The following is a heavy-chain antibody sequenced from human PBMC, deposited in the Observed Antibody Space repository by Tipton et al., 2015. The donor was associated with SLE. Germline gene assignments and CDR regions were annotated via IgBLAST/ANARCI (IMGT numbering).Heavy chain of an antibody. CDR2: INPNSGDT. CDR3: ARDRSLVRYSGNWDVAY. V-gene: IGHV1-2*06. J-gene: IGHJ4*02. CDR1: GYTFTGYY. Sequence: QLVQSGAEVKKPGASVKVSCKAYGYTFTGYYIHWVRLAPGQGLEWMGRINPNSGDTNYAQQFQGRVTMTRDTSITTANMELSSLRSDDTAVYYCARDRSLVRYSGNWDVAYWGQGTLVSVSS. D-gene: IGHD6-13*01.